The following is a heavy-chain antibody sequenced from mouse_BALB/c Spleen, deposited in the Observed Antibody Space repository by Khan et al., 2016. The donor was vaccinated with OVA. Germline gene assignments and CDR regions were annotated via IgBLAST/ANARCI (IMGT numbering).Heavy chain of an antibody. V-gene: IGHV3-8*02. J-gene: IGHJ3*01. CDR3: ARSTYRYAFAY. D-gene: IGHD2-14*01. Sequence: EVQLQESGPSLVKPSQTLSLTCSVTGDSITSGYWSWIRKFPGNKLEYMGYMIYSGNTYYNPSLKSRISITRHTSTNQYYLQLNSVTTDDTATYSCARSTYRYAFAYWGQGTLVTVSA. CDR2: MIYSGNT. CDR1: GDSITSGY.